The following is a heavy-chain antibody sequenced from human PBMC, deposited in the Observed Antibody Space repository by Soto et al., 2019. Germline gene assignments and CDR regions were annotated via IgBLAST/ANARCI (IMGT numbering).Heavy chain of an antibody. CDR1: GFTFSSYG. CDR2: IWYDGSNK. V-gene: IGHV3-33*01. Sequence: QVQLVESRGGVVQPGRSLRLSCAASGFTFSSYGMHWVRQAPGKGLEWVAVIWYDGSNKYYADSVKGRFTISRDNSKNTLYLQMNSLRAEDTAVYYCACAHDYSGEWAFDIWGQGTMVTVSS. J-gene: IGHJ3*02. D-gene: IGHD4-4*01. CDR3: ACAHDYSGEWAFDI.